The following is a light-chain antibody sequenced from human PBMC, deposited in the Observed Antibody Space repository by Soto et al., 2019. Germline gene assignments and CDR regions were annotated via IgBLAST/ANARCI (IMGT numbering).Light chain of an antibody. V-gene: IGKV3-11*01. CDR2: DAS. Sequence: GLSQSPATLSLSKGERATLHCRASQSVSSYLAWYQQKPGQAPRLLIYDASNRATGIPARFSGSGSGTDFTLTISSLEPEDFAVYYCQQRSNWSITFGLGT. CDR1: QSVSSY. CDR3: QQRSNWSIT. J-gene: IGKJ5*01.